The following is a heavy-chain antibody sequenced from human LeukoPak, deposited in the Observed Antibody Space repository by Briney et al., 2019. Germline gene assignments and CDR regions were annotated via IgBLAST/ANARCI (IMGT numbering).Heavy chain of an antibody. CDR2: IYYSGST. CDR3: ARGLGYCSGGSCYSGYNWFDP. Sequence: SETLSLTCTVSGGSISSYYWSWIRQPPGKGLEWIGYIYYSGSTNYNPSLKSRVTISVDTSKNQFSLKLSSVTAADTAVYYCARGLGYCSGGSCYSGYNWFDPWGQGTLVTVSS. V-gene: IGHV4-59*08. D-gene: IGHD2-15*01. CDR1: GGSISSYY. J-gene: IGHJ5*02.